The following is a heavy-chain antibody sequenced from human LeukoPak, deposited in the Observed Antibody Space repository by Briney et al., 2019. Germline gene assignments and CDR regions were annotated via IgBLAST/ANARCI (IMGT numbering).Heavy chain of an antibody. CDR1: GFTFNTYA. J-gene: IGHJ4*02. V-gene: IGHV3-23*01. CDR3: AKWGCSGGSCYPFDY. CDR2: MSGSGGRT. Sequence: GGSLRLSCAASGFTFNTYAMSWVRQAPGKGLEWVSAMSGSGGRTYYADSVKGRFTISRDNSKNTLYLQMNSLTAEDTAVYYCAKWGCSGGSCYPFDYWGQGTLVTVSS. D-gene: IGHD2-15*01.